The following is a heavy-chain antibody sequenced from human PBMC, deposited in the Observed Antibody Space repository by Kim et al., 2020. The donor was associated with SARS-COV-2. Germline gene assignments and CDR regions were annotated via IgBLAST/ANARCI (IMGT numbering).Heavy chain of an antibody. V-gene: IGHV4-59*01. D-gene: IGHD3-10*01. Sequence: NYNPSLKSRVTISVDTSKNQFSLKLSSVTAADTAVYYCAREGVSNWFDPWGQGTLVTVSS. CDR3: AREGVSNWFDP. J-gene: IGHJ5*02.